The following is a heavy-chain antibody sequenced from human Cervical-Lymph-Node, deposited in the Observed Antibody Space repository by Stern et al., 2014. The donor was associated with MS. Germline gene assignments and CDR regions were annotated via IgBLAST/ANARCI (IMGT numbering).Heavy chain of an antibody. V-gene: IGHV1-69*01. D-gene: IGHD1-26*01. J-gene: IGHJ4*02. CDR3: ASAPRLNSGCYYSLDF. Sequence: VQLVQSGAEVKKPGSSVKVSCKASGGTFISYASTWVRQAPGQGLEWMGGISPIFGAPNYAQKFQGRVTITADESTSTVYMELRSLRSEDTAIYYCASAPRLNSGCYYSLDFWGPGTLVTVSS. CDR1: GGTFISYA. CDR2: ISPIFGAP.